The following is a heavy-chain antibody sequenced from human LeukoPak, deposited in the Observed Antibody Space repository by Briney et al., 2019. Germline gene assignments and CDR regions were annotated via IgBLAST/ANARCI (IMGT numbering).Heavy chain of an antibody. CDR3: ARASLWFGEPHFDY. CDR1: GYTFTGYY. V-gene: IGHV1-2*02. CDR2: INPNSGGT. Sequence: GASVKVSCKASGYTFTGYYIHWVRQAPGQGLEWMGWINPNSGGTNYAQKFQGRVTMTRDTSISTAYMELSRLRSDDTAVYYCARASLWFGEPHFDYWGQGALVTVSS. J-gene: IGHJ4*02. D-gene: IGHD3-10*01.